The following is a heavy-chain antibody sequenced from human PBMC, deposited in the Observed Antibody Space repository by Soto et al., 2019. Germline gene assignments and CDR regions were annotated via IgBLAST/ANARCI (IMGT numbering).Heavy chain of an antibody. V-gene: IGHV1-69*01. J-gene: IGHJ4*02. CDR2: IIPIFGTA. CDR1: GGTFSSYA. D-gene: IGHD6-6*01. Sequence: SVKVSCKASGGTFSSYAISWVRQAPGQGLEWMGGIIPIFGTANYAQKFQGRVTITADESTSTAYMELSSLRSEDTAVYYCARARALEHSSSHFDYWGQGTLVTVSS. CDR3: ARARALEHSSSHFDY.